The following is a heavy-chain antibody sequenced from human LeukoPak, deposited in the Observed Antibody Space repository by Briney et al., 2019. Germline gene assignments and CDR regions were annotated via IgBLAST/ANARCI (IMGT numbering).Heavy chain of an antibody. Sequence: SETLSLTCTVSGNSISSGYYWGWIRQPPGKGLEWIGSIYHSGSTYYNPSLKSRVTISVDTSKNQFSLKLSSVTAADTAVYYCASYCSSTSCFASDAFDIWGQGTMVTVSS. J-gene: IGHJ3*02. V-gene: IGHV4-38-2*02. CDR1: GNSISSGYY. D-gene: IGHD2-2*01. CDR2: IYHSGST. CDR3: ASYCSSTSCFASDAFDI.